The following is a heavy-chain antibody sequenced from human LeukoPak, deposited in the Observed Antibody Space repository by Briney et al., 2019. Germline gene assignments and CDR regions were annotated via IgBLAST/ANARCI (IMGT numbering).Heavy chain of an antibody. Sequence: GSLRLSCAASGFTFSSYGMHWVRQAPGKGLEWVAVISYDGSNKYYADSVKGRFTISRDNSKNTLYLQMNSLRAEDTAVYYCAKARQYCSSTSCYGVGIDYWGQGTLVTVSS. D-gene: IGHD2-2*01. CDR1: GFTFSSYG. J-gene: IGHJ4*02. V-gene: IGHV3-30*18. CDR3: AKARQYCSSTSCYGVGIDY. CDR2: ISYDGSNK.